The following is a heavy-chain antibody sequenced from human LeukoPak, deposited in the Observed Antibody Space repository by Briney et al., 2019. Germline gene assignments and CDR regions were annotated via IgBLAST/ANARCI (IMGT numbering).Heavy chain of an antibody. Sequence: ASVKVSCKASGYTFTSYDINWVRQATGHGLEWMGWMNPNSGNTGYAQKFQGRVNITRNTSISTAYMELSSLRSEDTAVYYCARENCSSTSCYQGGLDWGQGTLVTASS. D-gene: IGHD2-2*01. CDR1: GYTFTSYD. CDR2: MNPNSGNT. J-gene: IGHJ4*02. V-gene: IGHV1-8*03. CDR3: ARENCSSTSCYQGGLD.